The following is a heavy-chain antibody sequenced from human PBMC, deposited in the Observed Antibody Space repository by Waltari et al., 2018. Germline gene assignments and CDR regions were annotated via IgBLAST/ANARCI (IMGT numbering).Heavy chain of an antibody. D-gene: IGHD5-12*01. CDR2: IYYSGRT. CDR3: ARHWKKSGYRFDP. Sequence: QESGPGLVKPSETLSLTCTVSGGSISSSPFYWGWIRQSPGKGLEWIGSIYYSGRTDYNPTLESRVTISVDTSKNQFSLKLSSVTAADTAVYYCARHWKKSGYRFDPWGQGTLVTVSS. CDR1: GGSISSSPFY. J-gene: IGHJ5*02. V-gene: IGHV4-39*01.